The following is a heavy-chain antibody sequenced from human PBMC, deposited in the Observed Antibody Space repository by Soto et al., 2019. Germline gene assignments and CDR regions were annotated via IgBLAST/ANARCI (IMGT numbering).Heavy chain of an antibody. CDR1: GYTFTSYG. V-gene: IGHV1-18*01. J-gene: IGHJ4*02. Sequence: ASVKVSCKASGYTFTSYGISWVRQAPGQGLEWMGWISAYNGNTNYAQKLQGRVTMTTDTSTSTAYMELRSLRSDDTAVYYCARYSFWGHDWPPIDFAYGGKGPLVPVPS. D-gene: IGHD7-27*01. CDR2: ISAYNGNT. CDR3: ARYSFWGHDWPPIDFAY.